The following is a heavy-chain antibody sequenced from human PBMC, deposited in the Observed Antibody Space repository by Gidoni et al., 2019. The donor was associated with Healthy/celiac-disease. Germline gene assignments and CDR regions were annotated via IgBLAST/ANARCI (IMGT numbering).Heavy chain of an antibody. Sequence: QVQLVQSGAEVKKPGASVKVSCKASGYTFTGYYMHWVRQAPGQGLEWMGWINPNSGGTNYAQKFQGRVTMTRDTSISTAYMELSRLRSDDTAVYYCARVPAAGNDRKYNWFDPWGQGTLVTVSS. D-gene: IGHD6-13*01. CDR1: GYTFTGYY. J-gene: IGHJ5*02. CDR2: INPNSGGT. CDR3: ARVPAAGNDRKYNWFDP. V-gene: IGHV1-2*02.